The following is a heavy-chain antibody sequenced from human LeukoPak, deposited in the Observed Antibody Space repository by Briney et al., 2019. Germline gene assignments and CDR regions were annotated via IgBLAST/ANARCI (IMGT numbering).Heavy chain of an antibody. Sequence: ASVKVSCKASGYTFNTYGLTWVRQAPGQGLEWMGWISVYNGNTNFAQKLQGRVSMTTDTSTSTAYMELRSLRSDDTAVYYCARSYPTTYYYDSSGYHFDYWGQGTLVTFSS. V-gene: IGHV1-18*01. J-gene: IGHJ4*02. CDR3: ARSYPTTYYYDSSGYHFDY. CDR2: ISVYNGNT. CDR1: GYTFNTYG. D-gene: IGHD3-22*01.